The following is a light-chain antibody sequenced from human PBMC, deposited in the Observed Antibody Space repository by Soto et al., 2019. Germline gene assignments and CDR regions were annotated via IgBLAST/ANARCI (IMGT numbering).Light chain of an antibody. CDR1: QSVSSTY. CDR3: QQYRYSPF. CDR2: AAS. J-gene: IGKJ4*01. Sequence: EIVLTQSPGTLSLSPGERATLSCRASQSVSSTYLAWYQQKPGQAPRLLIYAASSRATGIPDRFSGSGSGTDFALTVSSLEPEDFAVYYCQQYRYSPFFGGGTKVEIK. V-gene: IGKV3-20*01.